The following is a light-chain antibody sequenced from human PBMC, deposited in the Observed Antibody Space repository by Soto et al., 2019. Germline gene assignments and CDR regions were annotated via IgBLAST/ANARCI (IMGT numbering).Light chain of an antibody. CDR3: QQSDSSLWT. V-gene: IGKV3-20*01. Sequence: EIVLTQSPGTLSLSPGERATLSCRASQSVSSSYLAWYQQKPGQAPRLLIYGASSRATGIADRFSGSGSGTDFTLTISRLEPEDFAVYYCQQSDSSLWTFGQGTKVDIK. CDR2: GAS. J-gene: IGKJ1*01. CDR1: QSVSSSY.